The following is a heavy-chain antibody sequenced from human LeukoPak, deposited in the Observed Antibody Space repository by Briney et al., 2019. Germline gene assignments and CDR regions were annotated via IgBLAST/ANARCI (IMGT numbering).Heavy chain of an antibody. J-gene: IGHJ4*02. D-gene: IGHD6-19*01. Sequence: PGGSLRLSCAGSGFTFSSYSMNWVRQAPGRGLEWVSYISSSGSTMYYADSVKGRFTVSRDRAENSLYLQLSSLRAEDTAVYYCTREQQWLAFDHWGQGTLVTVSS. V-gene: IGHV3-48*01. CDR3: TREQQWLAFDH. CDR1: GFTFSSYS. CDR2: ISSSGSTM.